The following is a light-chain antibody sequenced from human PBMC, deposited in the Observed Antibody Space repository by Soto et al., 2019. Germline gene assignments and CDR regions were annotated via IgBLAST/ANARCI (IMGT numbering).Light chain of an antibody. J-gene: IGKJ3*01. CDR1: QSIRTN. Sequence: EIVMTQSPATLSVSPGERVTLSCRASQSIRTNLAWYQQNPGQAPRLLIYGALIRAPGTPYRFSGTGSGTEFTHHIRSLQSEDFAIYVCQQYYDWPPEVTFGPGTNVDFK. CDR3: QQYYDWPPEVT. CDR2: GAL. V-gene: IGKV3-15*01.